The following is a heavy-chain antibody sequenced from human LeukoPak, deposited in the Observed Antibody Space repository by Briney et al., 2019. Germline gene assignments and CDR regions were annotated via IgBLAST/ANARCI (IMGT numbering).Heavy chain of an antibody. Sequence: AASVKVSCKASGYTFTGYYMHWVRQAPGQGLEWMGWISAYNGNTNYAQKLQGRVTMTTDTSTSTAYMELRSLRSDDTAVYYCARDPFMVPDAFDIWGQGTMVTVSS. V-gene: IGHV1-18*04. CDR3: ARDPFMVPDAFDI. CDR1: GYTFTGYY. CDR2: ISAYNGNT. D-gene: IGHD6-13*01. J-gene: IGHJ3*02.